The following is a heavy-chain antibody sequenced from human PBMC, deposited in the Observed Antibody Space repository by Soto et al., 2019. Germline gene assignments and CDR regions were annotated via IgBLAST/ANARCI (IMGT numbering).Heavy chain of an antibody. J-gene: IGHJ6*02. D-gene: IGHD6-13*01. CDR1: RFTFTSSA. V-gene: IGHV1-58*01. Sequence: SVKVSCKASRFTFTSSAVQWVRQARGQRLEWIGWIVVGSGNTNYAQKFQERVTITRDMSTSTAYMELSSLRSEDTAVYYCAADTRIAAAIGYYYGMDVWGQGTTVTVSS. CDR3: AADTRIAAAIGYYYGMDV. CDR2: IVVGSGNT.